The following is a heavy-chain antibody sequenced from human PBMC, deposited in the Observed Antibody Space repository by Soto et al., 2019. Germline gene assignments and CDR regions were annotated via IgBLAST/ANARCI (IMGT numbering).Heavy chain of an antibody. D-gene: IGHD3-9*01. CDR3: VRFWPPHYSDALTDYTDAFDY. CDR2: IYHSGTT. Sequence: TSETLSLTCAVSGGSISSGGYSWSWIRQPPGKGLEWIGYIYHSGTTSYNPSLKSRVTISLETSNSQFSLKLSSVTAADTAVYYCVRFWPPHYSDALTDYTDAFDYWGQGTLVTVSS. J-gene: IGHJ4*02. V-gene: IGHV4-30-2*01. CDR1: GGSISSGGYS.